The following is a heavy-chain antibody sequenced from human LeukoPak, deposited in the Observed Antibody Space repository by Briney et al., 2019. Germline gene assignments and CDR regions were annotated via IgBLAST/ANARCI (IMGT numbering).Heavy chain of an antibody. CDR1: GYTFTSYA. Sequence: ASVKVSCKASGYTFTSYAMHWVRQAPGQRLEWMGWINAGNGNTKYSQKFQGRVTITRDTSASTAYMELSSLRSEDTAVYYCARDELYSSGYYYHTFDYWGQGTPVTVSS. J-gene: IGHJ4*02. D-gene: IGHD3-22*01. CDR2: INAGNGNT. V-gene: IGHV1-3*01. CDR3: ARDELYSSGYYYHTFDY.